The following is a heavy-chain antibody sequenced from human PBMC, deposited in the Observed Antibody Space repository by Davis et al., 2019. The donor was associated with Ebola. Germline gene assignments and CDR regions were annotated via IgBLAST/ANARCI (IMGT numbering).Heavy chain of an antibody. D-gene: IGHD1-26*01. V-gene: IGHV3-23*01. CDR2: IGGTGGST. J-gene: IGHJ4*02. CDR1: GFTVSSNH. Sequence: PGGSLRLSCTASGFTVSSNHMSWVRQAPGKGLEWVSVIGGTGGSTYYADSLRGRFTISRDNSKNTLYLQINSLTAEDTAVYYCAKGTGATPAYHFDLWGQGTLVTVSS. CDR3: AKGTGATPAYHFDL.